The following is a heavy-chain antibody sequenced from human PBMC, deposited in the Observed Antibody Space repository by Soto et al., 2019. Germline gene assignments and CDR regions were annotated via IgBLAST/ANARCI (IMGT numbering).Heavy chain of an antibody. J-gene: IGHJ4*02. Sequence: GESLQISCQGSGYNFAGYWIAWVRQMPGKGLELMGIIYPSDSDTRYRPSFQGQVTISADKSISSAYLQWSSLRASDTAMYYCARGGVSTRTFDYWGQGTPVTVSS. CDR3: ARGGVSTRTFDY. D-gene: IGHD3-3*01. CDR2: IYPSDSDT. V-gene: IGHV5-51*01. CDR1: GYNFAGYW.